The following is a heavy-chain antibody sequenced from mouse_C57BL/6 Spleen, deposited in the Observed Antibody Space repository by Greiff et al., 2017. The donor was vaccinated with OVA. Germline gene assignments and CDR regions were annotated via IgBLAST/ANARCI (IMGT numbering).Heavy chain of an antibody. V-gene: IGHV5-4*03. CDR3: ASPYDPFAY. CDR1: GFTFSSYA. D-gene: IGHD2-3*01. Sequence: DVKLVESGGGLVKPGGSLKLSCAASGFTFSSYAMSWVRQTPEKRLEWVATISDGGSYTYYPDNVKGRFTISRDNAKNNLYLQMSHLKSEDTAMYYCASPYDPFAYWGQGTLVTVSA. CDR2: ISDGGSYT. J-gene: IGHJ3*01.